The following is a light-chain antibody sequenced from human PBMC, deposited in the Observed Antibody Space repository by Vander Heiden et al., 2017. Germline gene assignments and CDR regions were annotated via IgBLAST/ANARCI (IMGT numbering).Light chain of an antibody. CDR3: QAWDSSTVV. V-gene: IGLV3-1*01. Sequence: YELTQPPSVSVSPGQTASITCSGDKLGDKYACWYQQKPGQSPVLVIYQDSKRPSGIPERFSGSNSGNTATLTISGTQAMDEADYYCQAWDSSTVVFGGGTKLTVL. CDR2: QDS. J-gene: IGLJ2*01. CDR1: KLGDKY.